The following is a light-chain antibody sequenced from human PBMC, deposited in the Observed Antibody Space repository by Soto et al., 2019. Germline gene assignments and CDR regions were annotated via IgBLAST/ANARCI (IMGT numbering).Light chain of an antibody. CDR2: SAS. CDR3: QRYNSVPVT. Sequence: IQMTQSPSSLSASVGDRVTITCRASQDIGIYLAWYQQRPGTVPKLLIYSASTLQSGFPSRFSGSGSGTDFTLTISSLQPEDVATYYCQRYNSVPVTFGQGTRLEIK. V-gene: IGKV1-27*01. CDR1: QDIGIY. J-gene: IGKJ5*01.